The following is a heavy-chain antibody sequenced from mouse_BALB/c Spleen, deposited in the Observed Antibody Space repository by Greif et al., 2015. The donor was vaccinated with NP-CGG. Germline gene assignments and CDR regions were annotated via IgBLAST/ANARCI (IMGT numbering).Heavy chain of an antibody. CDR2: ISNLAYSI. Sequence: EVQVVESGGGLVQPGGSRKLSCAASGLTFSDYGMAWIRQAPGKGPEWVAFISNLAYSIYYADTVTGRFTISRENAKNTLYLEMSSLRSEDTAMYYCARDYYGSSYWYFDVWGAGTTVTVSS. V-gene: IGHV5-15*02. D-gene: IGHD1-1*01. CDR1: GLTFSDYG. J-gene: IGHJ1*01. CDR3: ARDYYGSSYWYFDV.